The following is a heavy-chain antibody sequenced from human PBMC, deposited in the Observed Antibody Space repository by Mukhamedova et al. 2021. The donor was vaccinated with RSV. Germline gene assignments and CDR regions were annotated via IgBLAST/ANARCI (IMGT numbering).Heavy chain of an antibody. Sequence: FSDHYMDWVRQAPGKGLEWVGRIRNRASGYTTEYAASVKGRFSVLRDDSENSLYLQMNSLKTEDSAVYYCSRALPATRWGQGTLV. D-gene: IGHD1-14*01. CDR3: SRALPATR. CDR1: FSDHY. CDR2: IRNRASGYTT. J-gene: IGHJ4*02. V-gene: IGHV3-72*01.